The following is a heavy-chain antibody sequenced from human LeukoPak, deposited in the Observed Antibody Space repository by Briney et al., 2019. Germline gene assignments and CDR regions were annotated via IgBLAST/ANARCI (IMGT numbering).Heavy chain of an antibody. V-gene: IGHV3-53*05. J-gene: IGHJ4*02. Sequence: GGSLRLSCAVSGFTVSSNCMSWVRQAPGKGLEWVSVIFVGGNTYYADSVKGRFTISRDTSKNTLYLQMNSLRTEDTAVYYCARSGGLQKFDYWGQGTLVTVSS. CDR1: GFTVSSNC. CDR2: IFVGGNT. D-gene: IGHD4-11*01. CDR3: ARSGGLQKFDY.